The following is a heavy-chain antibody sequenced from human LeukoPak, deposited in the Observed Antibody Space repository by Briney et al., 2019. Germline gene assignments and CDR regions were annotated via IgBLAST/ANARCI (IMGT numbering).Heavy chain of an antibody. D-gene: IGHD3-22*01. CDR3: ARRSYYDSSAIFDY. V-gene: IGHV4-39*01. J-gene: IGHJ4*02. CDR2: IYYTGST. Sequence: SETLSLTCTISGGSISSISYYWGWIRQPPGKGLEWIGSIYYTGSTYYNPSLKSRVTVSVDTSKNQFSLNLRSVTAADTAVFYCARRSYYDSSAIFDYWGQGTLVTVSS. CDR1: GGSISSISYY.